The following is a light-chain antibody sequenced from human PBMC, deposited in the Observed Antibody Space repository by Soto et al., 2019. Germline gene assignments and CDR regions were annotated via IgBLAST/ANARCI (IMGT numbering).Light chain of an antibody. Sequence: DIQMTQSPSSLSASIGDRANITCRASQSIDNYVNWYQQKPGKAPKVLIYAASSLQSGVPSRFSGTGSGTDFTLTISSLQPKDFATYYCQQSYSTPRTFGPGTKVDLK. CDR1: QSIDNY. CDR2: AAS. V-gene: IGKV1-39*01. J-gene: IGKJ3*01. CDR3: QQSYSTPRT.